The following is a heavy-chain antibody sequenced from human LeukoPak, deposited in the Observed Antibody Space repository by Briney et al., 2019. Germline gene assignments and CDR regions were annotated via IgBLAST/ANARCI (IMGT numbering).Heavy chain of an antibody. V-gene: IGHV3-33*01. CDR1: GFTFSSYG. J-gene: IGHJ2*01. CDR2: IWYDGSNK. Sequence: GGSLRLSCAASGFTFSSYGMHWVRQAPGKGLEWVGVIWYDGSNKYYADSVKGRFTISRDNSKNTLYLQMNSLRAEDTAVYYCARDKVYWYFDLWGRGTLVTVSS. CDR3: ARDKVYWYFDL.